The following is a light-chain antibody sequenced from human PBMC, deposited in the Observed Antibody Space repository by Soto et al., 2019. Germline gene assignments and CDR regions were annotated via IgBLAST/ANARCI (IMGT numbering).Light chain of an antibody. Sequence: DIQLTQSPSFLSASVGDRVTITCRASQGLSSDFAMYQQKPGKAPKLLIYAASTLQSEVPSRFSGSGSGTEFTLTINGLQPEDFATCDFQRCNSYRFTFGEGTRLDMK. CDR3: QRCNSYRFT. CDR2: AAS. J-gene: IGKJ5*01. V-gene: IGKV1-9*01. CDR1: QGLSSD.